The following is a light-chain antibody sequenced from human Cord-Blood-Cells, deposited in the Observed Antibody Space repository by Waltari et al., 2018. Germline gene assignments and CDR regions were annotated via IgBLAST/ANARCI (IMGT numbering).Light chain of an antibody. CDR1: QSISSY. CDR3: QQSYSTPRT. Sequence: DIQMTQSPSSLSAYVGDRVPITCRASQSISSYLNWYQQKPGKAPKLLIYAAYSLQSGVPSRFSGSGSWTDFTLTISSLQPEDFATYYCQQSYSTPRTFGQGTKVEIK. CDR2: AAY. V-gene: IGKV1-39*01. J-gene: IGKJ1*01.